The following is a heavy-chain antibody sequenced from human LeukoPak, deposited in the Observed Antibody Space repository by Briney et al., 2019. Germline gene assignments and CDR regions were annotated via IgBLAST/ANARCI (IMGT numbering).Heavy chain of an antibody. D-gene: IGHD3-22*01. V-gene: IGHV3-23*01. CDR2: ISGSGGST. Sequence: GSLRLSCAASGFTFSSYAMSWVRQAPGKGLEWVSAISGSGGSTYYADSVKGRFTISRDNSKNTLYLQMNSLRAEDTAVYYCAKDRSRERITMIVVVTYFDYWGQGTLVTVSS. CDR3: AKDRSRERITMIVVVTYFDY. CDR1: GFTFSSYA. J-gene: IGHJ4*02.